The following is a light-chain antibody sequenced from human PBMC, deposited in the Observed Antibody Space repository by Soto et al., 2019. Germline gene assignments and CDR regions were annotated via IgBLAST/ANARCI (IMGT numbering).Light chain of an antibody. Sequence: QSVLAQPPSASGSPGQSVTISCTGTNSDVGFYNFVSWYQQHPGKAPKLMIYAVSERPSGVPDRFSGSKSGNTASLTVSGLQADDEGDYYCSSYAGSDNWVFGGGTKLTVL. CDR3: SSYAGSDNWV. V-gene: IGLV2-8*01. CDR1: NSDVGFYNF. J-gene: IGLJ3*02. CDR2: AVS.